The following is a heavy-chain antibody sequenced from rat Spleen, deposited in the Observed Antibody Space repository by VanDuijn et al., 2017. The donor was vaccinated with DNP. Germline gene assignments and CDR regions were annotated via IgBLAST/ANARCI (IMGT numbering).Heavy chain of an antibody. CDR2: INHSGST. CDR1: GYSITSNY. V-gene: IGHV3-1*01. J-gene: IGHJ1*01. Sequence: VQLQESGPGLVEPSQSLSLTCSVTGYSITSNYWGWIRKFPGDKMEWIGYINHSGSTGYNPSLKSRISITRDTSKNQFFLHLSSVTTEDTATYFCARGNDGYYPNWYFDFWGPGTMVTVSS. CDR3: ARGNDGYYPNWYFDF. D-gene: IGHD1-12*03.